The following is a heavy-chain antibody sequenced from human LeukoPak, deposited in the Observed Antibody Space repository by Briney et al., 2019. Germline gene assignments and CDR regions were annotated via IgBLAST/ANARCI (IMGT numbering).Heavy chain of an antibody. J-gene: IGHJ4*02. D-gene: IGHD2-2*01. CDR2: IKSKTDGGTT. CDR1: GFTFSNAW. Sequence: GGSLRLSRAASGFTFSNAWMSWVRQAPGKGLEWVGRIKSKTDGGTTDYVAPVKGRFTISRDDSKNTLYLQMNSLKTEDTAVYYCTTQLNHCSSTSCYSFDYWGQGTLVTVSS. CDR3: TTQLNHCSSTSCYSFDY. V-gene: IGHV3-15*01.